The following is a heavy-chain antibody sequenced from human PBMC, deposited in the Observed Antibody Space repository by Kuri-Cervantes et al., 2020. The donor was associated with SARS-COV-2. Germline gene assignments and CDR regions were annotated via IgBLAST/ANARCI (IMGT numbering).Heavy chain of an antibody. V-gene: IGHV3-30*04. D-gene: IGHD2-2*01. CDR3: ARETIVVAAGRSIRGGFDS. CDR1: GFTFSDYA. CDR2: ISYDGSN. Sequence: GESLKISCAASGFTFSDYALHWVRQAPGKGLEWLAVISYDGSNADSVKGRFTISRDNSKNTLFLQINSLRAEDTAVYYCARETIVVAAGRSIRGGFDSWGQGTLVTVSS. J-gene: IGHJ5*01.